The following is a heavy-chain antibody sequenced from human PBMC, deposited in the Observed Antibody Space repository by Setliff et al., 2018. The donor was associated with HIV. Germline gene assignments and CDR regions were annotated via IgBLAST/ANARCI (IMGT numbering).Heavy chain of an antibody. CDR2: IYTSGST. CDR3: ARVVGYYDSSGYPNYYYYYMDV. J-gene: IGHJ6*03. D-gene: IGHD3-22*01. CDR1: GGSISSGSYY. V-gene: IGHV4-61*09. Sequence: SETLSLTCTVSGGSISSGSYYWSWIRQPAGKGLEWIGHIYTSGSTNYNPSLKSRVTMSVDTSKNQFSLKLSSVTAADTAVYYCARVVGYYDSSGYPNYYYYYMDVWGKGTTVTVSS.